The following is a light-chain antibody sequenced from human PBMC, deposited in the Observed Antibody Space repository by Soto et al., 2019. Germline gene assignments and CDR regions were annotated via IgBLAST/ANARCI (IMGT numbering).Light chain of an antibody. CDR2: KAS. J-gene: IGKJ2*01. CDR1: QSISSW. V-gene: IGKV1-5*03. Sequence: IQMTQSPSTLSASVGDRVTITCRASQSISSWLAWYQQKPGKAPKLLIYKASSLESGVPPRFGGRVSGTEFPLNITSLQPDAFANYYCQQYNSLYTFSQGTKLEMK. CDR3: QQYNSLYT.